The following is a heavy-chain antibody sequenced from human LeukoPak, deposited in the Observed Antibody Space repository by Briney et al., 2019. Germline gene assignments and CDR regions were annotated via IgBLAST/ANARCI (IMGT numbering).Heavy chain of an antibody. CDR3: AKPTNPYCTNGVCFTGAVDY. V-gene: IGHV3-23*01. J-gene: IGHJ4*02. D-gene: IGHD2-8*01. CDR2: ISGSGGST. CDR1: GFTFSSYA. Sequence: PGGSLRLSCAASGFTFSSYAMSWVRQAPGKGLEWVSAISGSGGSTYYADSVKGRFTISRDNSKNTLYLQMNSLRAEGTAVYYCAKPTNPYCTNGVCFTGAVDYWGQGTLVTVSS.